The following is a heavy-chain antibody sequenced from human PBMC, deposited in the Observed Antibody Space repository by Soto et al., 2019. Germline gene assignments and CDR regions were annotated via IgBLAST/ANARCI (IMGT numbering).Heavy chain of an antibody. CDR2: IYSGGST. Sequence: ESGGGLVQPGGSLRLSCAASGFTVSSNYMSWVRQAPGKGLEWVSVIYSGGSTYYADSVKGRFTISRHNSKNTLYLQMNSLRAEDTAVYYCARGYSSSWRHFDYWGQGTLVTVSS. CDR1: GFTVSSNY. D-gene: IGHD6-13*01. CDR3: ARGYSSSWRHFDY. J-gene: IGHJ4*02. V-gene: IGHV3-53*04.